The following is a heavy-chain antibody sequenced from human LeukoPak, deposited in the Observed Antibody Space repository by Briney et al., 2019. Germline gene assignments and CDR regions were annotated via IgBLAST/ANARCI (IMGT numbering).Heavy chain of an antibody. CDR1: GFTFSGYD. D-gene: IGHD6-6*01. J-gene: IGHJ5*02. CDR3: ARGSSNVAARNNWFDP. CDR2: ISGSSSYI. Sequence: GGSLRLSCAASGFTFSGYDMNWVRQAPGKGLEWVSSISGSSSYIYYADSMKGRFTISRDNGKNSLYLQMNSLRAEDTAVYFCARGSSNVAARNNWFDPWGPGNPGHRLL. V-gene: IGHV3-21*01.